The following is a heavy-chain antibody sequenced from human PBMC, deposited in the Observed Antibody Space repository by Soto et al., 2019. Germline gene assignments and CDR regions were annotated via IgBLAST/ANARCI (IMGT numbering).Heavy chain of an antibody. CDR1: GGTFSSYG. CDR3: ARARAAAVGIYYYGMDV. V-gene: IGHV1-69*13. J-gene: IGHJ6*02. CDR2: IIPIFGTA. D-gene: IGHD6-13*01. Sequence: ASVKVSCKASGGTFSSYGISWVRQAPGQGLEWMGGIIPIFGTANYAQKFQGRVTITADESISTAYMELRSLRSEDTAVYYCARARAAAVGIYYYGMDVWGQGTTVTVSS.